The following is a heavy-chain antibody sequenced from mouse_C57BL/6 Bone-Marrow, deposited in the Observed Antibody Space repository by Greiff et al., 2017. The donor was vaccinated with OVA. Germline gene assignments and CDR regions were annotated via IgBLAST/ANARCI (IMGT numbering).Heavy chain of an antibody. V-gene: IGHV5-17*01. CDR3: AKGSYSNYNYAMDY. J-gene: IGHJ4*01. Sequence: EVMLVESGGGLLKPGGSLKLSCAASGFTFSDYGMHWVRQAPEKGLEWVAYISSGSSTIYYADTVKGRFTISRDNAKNTLFLQMTSLRSEDTAMYYCAKGSYSNYNYAMDYWGQGTSVTVSS. D-gene: IGHD2-5*01. CDR1: GFTFSDYG. CDR2: ISSGSSTI.